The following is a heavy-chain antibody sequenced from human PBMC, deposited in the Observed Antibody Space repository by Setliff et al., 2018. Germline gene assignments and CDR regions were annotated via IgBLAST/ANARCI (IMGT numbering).Heavy chain of an antibody. CDR3: TRDQDYYGMDV. V-gene: IGHV3-23*01. J-gene: IGHJ6*02. Sequence: GGSLRLSCAASGFTFSSSAMAWVRQAPGKGLEWVSAISASGRTTYSADSVKGRFTISRDNTKNSLYLQMNSLRGEDTAVYHCTRDQDYYGMDVWGQGTTVTVSS. CDR1: GFTFSSSA. CDR2: ISASGRTT.